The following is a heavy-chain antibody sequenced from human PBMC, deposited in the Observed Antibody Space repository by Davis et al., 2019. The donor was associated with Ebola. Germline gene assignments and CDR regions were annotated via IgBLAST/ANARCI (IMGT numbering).Heavy chain of an antibody. CDR1: GYTFTSYD. V-gene: IGHV1-8*01. CDR3: ARGLVQYGSGSYYKLGHYGMDV. D-gene: IGHD3-10*01. J-gene: IGHJ6*02. Sequence: ASVKVSCKASGYTFTSYDINWVRQATGQGLEWMGWMNPNSGNTGYAQKFQGRVTMTRNTSISTAYMELSSLRSEDTAVYYCARGLVQYGSGSYYKLGHYGMDVWGQGTTVTVSS. CDR2: MNPNSGNT.